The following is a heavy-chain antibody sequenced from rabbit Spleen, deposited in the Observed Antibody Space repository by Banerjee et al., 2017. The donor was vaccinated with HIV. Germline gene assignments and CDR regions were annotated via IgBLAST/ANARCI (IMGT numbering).Heavy chain of an antibody. CDR1: GVSFSGSSY. CDR2: IDSGSSGFT. Sequence: QEQLVESGGGLVQPGASLTLTCIASGVSFSGSSYMCWVRQAPGKGLEWIACIDSGSSGFTYFASWAKGRFTISKTSSTTVTLQMTTLTAADTATYFCARGLGGGDGFHLWGQGTLVTVS. CDR3: ARGLGGGDGFHL. V-gene: IGHV1S45*01. D-gene: IGHD2-1*01. J-gene: IGHJ4*01.